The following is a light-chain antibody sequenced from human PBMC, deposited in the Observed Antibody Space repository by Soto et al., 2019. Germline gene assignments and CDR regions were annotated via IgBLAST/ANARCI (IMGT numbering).Light chain of an antibody. V-gene: IGLV1-40*01. CDR1: TSNIGAGYD. J-gene: IGLJ3*02. CDR2: GND. CDR3: QSYDSSLNAVV. Sequence: QSVLTQPPSMSGAPGQRVTISCTGSTSNIGAGYDVHWYQQLPGTAPKLLIYGNDNRPSGVPDRFSGSKSGTSASLAITGLQAEDEADYYCQSYDSSLNAVVFGGGTKVTVL.